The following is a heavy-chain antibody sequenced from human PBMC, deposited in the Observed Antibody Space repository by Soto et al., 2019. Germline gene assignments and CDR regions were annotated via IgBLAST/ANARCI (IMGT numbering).Heavy chain of an antibody. D-gene: IGHD3-22*01. V-gene: IGHV3-64*04. CDR3: ARDPRLSDDSSGYQGYFDY. CDR1: GFTFTDYS. Sequence: SLRLSCSASGFTFTDYSMYWVRQAPGKGLDYLSGFPGYGDSTYYADSVKGRFTISRDNSKNTLYLQMNSLRAEDTAVYYCARDPRLSDDSSGYQGYFDYWGQGTLVTVSS. CDR2: FPGYGDST. J-gene: IGHJ4*02.